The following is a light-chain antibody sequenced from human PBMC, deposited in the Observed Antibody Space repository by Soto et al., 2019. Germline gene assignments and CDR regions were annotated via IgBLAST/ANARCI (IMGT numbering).Light chain of an antibody. CDR1: QRVSSSY. CDR2: GAS. V-gene: IGKV3-20*01. J-gene: IGKJ4*01. Sequence: ESVLTQSPGTLSLSPGERATLSCRASQRVSSSYLAWYQQKPGQAPRLLIYGASSRATGIPDRFSGSGSGTDFTLTISRLEPEDFAVYYCQQYGSSTLTFGGGTKVEIK. CDR3: QQYGSSTLT.